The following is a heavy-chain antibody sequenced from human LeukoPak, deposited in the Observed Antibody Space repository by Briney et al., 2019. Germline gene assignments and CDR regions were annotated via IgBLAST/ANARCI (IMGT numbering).Heavy chain of an antibody. V-gene: IGHV1-46*01. Sequence: ASVKVSCTASGYTFTSYYMHWVRQAPGQGLEWMGIINPSGGSTSYAQKFQGRVTMTRDTSTSTVYMELSSLRSEDTAVYYCARTNVAYYYYYYMDVWGKGTTVTVSS. CDR2: INPSGGST. CDR1: GYTFTSYY. J-gene: IGHJ6*03. D-gene: IGHD2-8*01. CDR3: ARTNVAYYYYYYMDV.